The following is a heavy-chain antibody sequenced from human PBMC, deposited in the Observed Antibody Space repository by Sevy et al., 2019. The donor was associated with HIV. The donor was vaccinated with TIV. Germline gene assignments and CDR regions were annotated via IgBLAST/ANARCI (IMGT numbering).Heavy chain of an antibody. Sequence: ASVKVSCKASGYIVTDYYMHWVRQAPGQGLEWMGWSNPNNADDSRSAQRFQGRLTLTTDMSINTFYMELRRLKFDDTATYFCTRDDIYTHPWEFDWWSHGALVTVSS. CDR3: TRDDIYTHPWEFDW. D-gene: IGHD1-26*01. CDR2: SNPNNADDS. CDR1: GYIVTDYY. J-gene: IGHJ4*01. V-gene: IGHV1-2*02.